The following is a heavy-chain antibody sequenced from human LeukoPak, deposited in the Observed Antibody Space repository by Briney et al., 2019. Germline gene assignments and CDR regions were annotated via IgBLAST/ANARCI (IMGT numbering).Heavy chain of an antibody. J-gene: IGHJ3*02. D-gene: IGHD6-13*01. CDR1: GGSISSYY. Sequence: PSETLSLTCTVSGGSISSYYWSWVRQPPGKGLEWIGYIYYSGSTNYNPSLKSRVTISVDTSKNQFSLKLSSVTAADTAVYYCARDGSPIAAEDAFDIRGQGTMVTVSS. CDR2: IYYSGST. CDR3: ARDGSPIAAEDAFDI. V-gene: IGHV4-59*01.